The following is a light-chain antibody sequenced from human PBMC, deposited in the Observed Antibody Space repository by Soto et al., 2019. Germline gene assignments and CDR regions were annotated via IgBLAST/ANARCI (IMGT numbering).Light chain of an antibody. CDR2: NNN. CDR1: NFNIGSHT. V-gene: IGLV1-44*01. J-gene: IGLJ3*02. Sequence: QSVLTQPPSASGTPGQRVTNSCSGSNFNIGSHTVNWYQQLPGTAPKLLMHNNNQRPSGVPDRFSGSKSGTSASLAISGLQSEDEADYCCSVWDDSLKGWVFGGGTKLTVL. CDR3: SVWDDSLKGWV.